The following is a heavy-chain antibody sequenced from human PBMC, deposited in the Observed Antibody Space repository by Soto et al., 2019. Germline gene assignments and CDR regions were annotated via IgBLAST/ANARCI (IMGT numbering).Heavy chain of an antibody. J-gene: IGHJ4*02. Sequence: SETLSLTCTVSGGSISSGGYYWSWIRQHPGKGLEWIGYIYYSGSTYYNPSLKSRVTISVDTSKNQFSLKLSSVTAADTAVYYCASTAGIRAARGGVDFDYWGQGTLVTVSS. CDR1: GGSISSGGYY. CDR2: IYYSGST. CDR3: ASTAGIRAARGGVDFDY. D-gene: IGHD6-6*01. V-gene: IGHV4-31*03.